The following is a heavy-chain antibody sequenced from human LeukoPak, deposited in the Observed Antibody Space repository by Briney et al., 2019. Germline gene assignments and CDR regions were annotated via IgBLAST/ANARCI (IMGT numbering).Heavy chain of an antibody. J-gene: IGHJ4*02. CDR3: ARGSLVVVPAAMPLAY. CDR1: GVSVSSGSYY. D-gene: IGHD2-2*01. CDR2: IYYSGST. Sequence: SETLSLTCTVSGVSVSSGSYYWSWIRQPPGKGLEWIGYIYYSGSTNYNPPLKSRVPISVATSKNQFSLKLSSVTAADPAVYSCARGSLVVVPAAMPLAYWGQGTLVTVSS. V-gene: IGHV4-61*01.